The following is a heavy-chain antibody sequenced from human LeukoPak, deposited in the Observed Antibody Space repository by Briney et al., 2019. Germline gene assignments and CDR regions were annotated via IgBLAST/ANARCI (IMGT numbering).Heavy chain of an antibody. V-gene: IGHV4-39*01. Sequence: SETLSLTCTVSGGSISSSSYYWGWIRQPPGKGLEWIGSIYYSGSTHYNPSLKSRVTISVDTSKNQFSLKLSSVTAADTAVYYCARLGIGPLDYWGQGTLVTVSS. D-gene: IGHD6-13*01. CDR1: GGSISSSSYY. J-gene: IGHJ4*02. CDR3: ARLGIGPLDY. CDR2: IYYSGST.